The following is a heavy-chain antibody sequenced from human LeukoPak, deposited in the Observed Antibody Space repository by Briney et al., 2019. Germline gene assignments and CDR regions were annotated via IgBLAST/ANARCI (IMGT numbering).Heavy chain of an antibody. V-gene: IGHV3-30*02. J-gene: IGHJ3*02. CDR2: IRYDGSNK. CDR3: ARESTVGPIQTDALDI. D-gene: IGHD1-26*01. CDR1: GFTFSAYG. Sequence: GGSLRLSCAASGFTFSAYGMHWVRQAPGKGLEWVAFIRYDGSNKYYADSVKGRFTISRDNSKNTLYLQMNSLGAEDTAVYYCARESTVGPIQTDALDIWGQGTMVTVSS.